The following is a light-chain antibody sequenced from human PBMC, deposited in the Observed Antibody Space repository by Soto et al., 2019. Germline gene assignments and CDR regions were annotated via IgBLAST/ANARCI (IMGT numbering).Light chain of an antibody. V-gene: IGKV3-20*01. CDR2: GAS. Sequence: EIVWTQSPGTLSLSPGERATLSCRSRQRVRSSYLAWYQQKPGQAPRLLIYGASSRATGIPDRFSGSGSGIDFTLTISRLEREDFAVYYCQQYGSSPLTFGGGTKVEVK. CDR1: QRVRSSY. CDR3: QQYGSSPLT. J-gene: IGKJ4*01.